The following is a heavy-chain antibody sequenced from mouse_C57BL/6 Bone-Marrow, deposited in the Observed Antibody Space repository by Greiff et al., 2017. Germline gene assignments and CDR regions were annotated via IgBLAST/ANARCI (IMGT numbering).Heavy chain of an antibody. D-gene: IGHD2-4*01. Sequence: EVKVVESGGGLVQPGGSLKLSCAASGFTFSDYYMYWVRQTPEKRLEWVAYISNGGGSTYYPDTVKGRFTISRDNATNTLYLQMSRLKSEDTAMYYCASEIYYDDWGQGTSVTVSA. V-gene: IGHV5-12*01. CDR2: ISNGGGST. J-gene: IGHJ4*01. CDR3: ASEIYYDD. CDR1: GFTFSDYY.